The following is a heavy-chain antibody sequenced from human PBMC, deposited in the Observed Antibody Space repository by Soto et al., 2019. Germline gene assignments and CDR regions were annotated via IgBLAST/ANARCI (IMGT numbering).Heavy chain of an antibody. CDR3: AKATETSGGAFEI. CDR1: GFICSSYD. D-gene: IGHD1-1*01. V-gene: IGHV3-23*01. Sequence: GGSLRLSCAVSGFICSSYDMSWVRQAPGKGLEWVSTILVGGSPHYEDSVKGRFTISRDTSKNTVYLQMNSLTAGDTAVYYCAKATETSGGAFEIYGQGAMVTVSS. CDR2: ILVGGSP. J-gene: IGHJ3*02.